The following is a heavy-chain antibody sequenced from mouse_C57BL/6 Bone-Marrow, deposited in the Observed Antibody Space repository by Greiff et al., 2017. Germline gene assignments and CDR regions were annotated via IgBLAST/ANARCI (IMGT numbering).Heavy chain of an antibody. CDR2: IDPANGTT. CDR1: GFNIKNTY. Sequence: EVQLQESVAELVRPGASVKLSCTASGFNIKNTYMHWVKQRPEQGLEWIGRIDPANGTTKYAPKFQGKATITADTSSNTAYLQLSSLTSEDTAIYYCAKYHDSNYDYFDYWDQGTPLTVTA. J-gene: IGHJ2*01. CDR3: AKYHDSNYDYFDY. D-gene: IGHD2-5*01. V-gene: IGHV14-3*01.